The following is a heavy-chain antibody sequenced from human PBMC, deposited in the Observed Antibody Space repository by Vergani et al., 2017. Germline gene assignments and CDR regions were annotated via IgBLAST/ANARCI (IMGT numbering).Heavy chain of an antibody. CDR3: AVEIYDYGRSRDFDY. CDR1: GFNFGEYG. D-gene: IGHD4-23*01. Sequence: EVQLVESGGDLVQPGRSLRLSCQTSGFNFGEYGVSWVRQAPGKGLEWIGFIRSKTYGATTEYAASVRGRFTISRDDSKGIAYLQMSSLKKEDTAVYRCAVEIYDYGRSRDFDYWGQGTLVVVSS. V-gene: IGHV3-49*04. J-gene: IGHJ4*02. CDR2: IRSKTYGATT.